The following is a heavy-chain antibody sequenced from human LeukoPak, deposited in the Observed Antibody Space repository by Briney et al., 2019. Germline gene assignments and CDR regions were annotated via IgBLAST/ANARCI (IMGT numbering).Heavy chain of an antibody. J-gene: IGHJ4*02. V-gene: IGHV4-39*01. D-gene: IGHD3-3*01. CDR1: GGSISSSSYY. CDR2: IYYSGNT. CDR3: ARQQVVGGYDFWSDYHADVFEY. Sequence: TPSETLSLTCTVSGGSISSSSYYWGWMRQPPGKGLEGIGTIYYSGNTYYNPSLQTRVTISVDTSMNQFSLKLTSVTAADTAVYYCARQQVVGGYDFWSDYHADVFEYWGQGSLVTVSS.